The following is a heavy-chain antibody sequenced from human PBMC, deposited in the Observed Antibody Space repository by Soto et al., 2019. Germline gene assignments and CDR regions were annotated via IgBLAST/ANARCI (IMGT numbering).Heavy chain of an antibody. Sequence: SETLSLTCTVSGGSISSGGYYWSWIRQHPGKGLEWIGYIYYSGSTYYNPSPKSRVTISVDTSKNQFSLKLNSVTAADTAVYYCARVVPAARGGWFDPWGQGTLVTVSS. CDR1: GGSISSGGYY. CDR3: ARVVPAARGGWFDP. J-gene: IGHJ5*02. D-gene: IGHD6-6*01. V-gene: IGHV4-31*03. CDR2: IYYSGST.